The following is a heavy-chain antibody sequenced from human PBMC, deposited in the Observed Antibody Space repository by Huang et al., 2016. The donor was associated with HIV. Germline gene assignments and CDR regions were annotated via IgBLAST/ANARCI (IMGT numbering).Heavy chain of an antibody. J-gene: IGHJ4*02. CDR3: ASGPVIVSISRFYFEQ. V-gene: IGHV4-39*02. CDR1: FASISGNSKD. D-gene: IGHD3-22*01. Sequence: LLLRESGSGLVKTSETMSLSCTVAFASISGNSKDWTWVRQSPGKGLEWIASMHYGGRTYYKPSLKSRVSMSGDTSHNQRFSLTLASVTAADTAVYFCASGPVIVSISRFYFEQWGPGILVTV. CDR2: MHYGGRT.